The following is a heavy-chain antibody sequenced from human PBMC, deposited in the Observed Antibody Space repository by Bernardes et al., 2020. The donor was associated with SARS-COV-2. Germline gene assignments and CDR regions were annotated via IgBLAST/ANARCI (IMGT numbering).Heavy chain of an antibody. D-gene: IGHD2-2*01. V-gene: IGHV3-30*18. Sequence: GGSLRLSCAASGFLFSSYGMHWVRQAPGKGLEWVAVISYDGNNKYYADSVKGRFTISRDNSKNTLYMEMNSLRAEDTAVYYCAKDIQLLLSMVYYYGMDVWGQGTTVTVSS. CDR2: ISYDGNNK. J-gene: IGHJ6*02. CDR1: GFLFSSYG. CDR3: AKDIQLLLSMVYYYGMDV.